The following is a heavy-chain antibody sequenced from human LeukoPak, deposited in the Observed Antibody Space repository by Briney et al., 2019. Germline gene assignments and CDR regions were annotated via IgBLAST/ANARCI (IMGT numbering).Heavy chain of an antibody. Sequence: GGSLRLSCAASGFTFRSYTMTWVRQAPGKGLEWVSYISSSGSTIYYADSVKGRFTISRDNAKNSLYLQMNSLRAEDTAVYYCAREVGPPASGNAFDIWGQGTMVSVSS. J-gene: IGHJ3*02. V-gene: IGHV3-48*04. CDR3: AREVGPPASGNAFDI. CDR2: ISSSGSTI. CDR1: GFTFRSYT. D-gene: IGHD1-26*01.